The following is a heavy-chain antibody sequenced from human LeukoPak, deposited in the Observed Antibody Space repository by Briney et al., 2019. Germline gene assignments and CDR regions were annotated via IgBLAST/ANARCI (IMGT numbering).Heavy chain of an antibody. CDR1: GFTFSTYA. Sequence: GGSLRLSCAASGFTFSTYAMSWVRQAPGKGLEWVSAISGSGGSTYYANSVEGRFTISRDNSKNTLYLQVNSLRVEDTAVYYCAKGHQSCSSTSCLVYYYHYGMDVWGQGTPVTVSS. J-gene: IGHJ6*02. CDR2: ISGSGGST. V-gene: IGHV3-23*01. CDR3: AKGHQSCSSTSCLVYYYHYGMDV. D-gene: IGHD2-2*01.